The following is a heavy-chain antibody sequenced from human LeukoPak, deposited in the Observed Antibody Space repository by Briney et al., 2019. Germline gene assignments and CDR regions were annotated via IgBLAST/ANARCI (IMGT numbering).Heavy chain of an antibody. J-gene: IGHJ4*02. CDR3: AREDYCSGGSCYEGAVDY. V-gene: IGHV1-18*04. CDR2: ISAYNGNT. D-gene: IGHD2-15*01. CDR1: GYTFTSYD. Sequence: GASVKVSCKSSGYTFTSYDITWVRHAPGQGLEWMGCISAYNGNTNYAQNLQGRVTITTDTPTRTVYMELRSLRSDDTAVYYCAREDYCSGGSCYEGAVDYWGQGTLVTVSS.